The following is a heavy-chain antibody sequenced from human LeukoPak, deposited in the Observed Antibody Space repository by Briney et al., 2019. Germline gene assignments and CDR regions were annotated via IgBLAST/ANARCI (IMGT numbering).Heavy chain of an antibody. CDR2: IYYSGST. V-gene: IGHV4-39*07. CDR3: ARAPRSVTKPLYYYGMDV. J-gene: IGHJ6*02. CDR1: GGSISSGSYY. D-gene: IGHD4-17*01. Sequence: PSQTLSLTCTVSGGSISSGSYYWSWIRQPPGKGLEWIGTIYYSGSTYYNPTLKSRVTISVDTSKNQFSLKLSSVTAADTAVYYCARAPRSVTKPLYYYGMDVWGQGTTVTVSS.